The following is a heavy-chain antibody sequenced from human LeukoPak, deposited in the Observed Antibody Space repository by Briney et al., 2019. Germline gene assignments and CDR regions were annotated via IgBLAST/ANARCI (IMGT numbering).Heavy chain of an antibody. D-gene: IGHD3-10*01. CDR3: ARGGSGSYFSWLDP. V-gene: IGHV1-2*02. CDR2: INPHSGGT. Sequence: ASVKVSYKASGYTFTSYYIHWERQAPGQRLECVGWINPHSGGTNYAQKFQGRVTMTRDTSISTAYMELSRLRSDDTAVYYCARGGSGSYFSWLDPWGQGTLVTVSS. CDR1: GYTFTSYY. J-gene: IGHJ5*02.